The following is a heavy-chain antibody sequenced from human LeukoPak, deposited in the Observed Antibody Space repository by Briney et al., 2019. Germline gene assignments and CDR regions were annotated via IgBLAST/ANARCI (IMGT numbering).Heavy chain of an antibody. J-gene: IGHJ4*02. CDR3: AKGRNEDGDAALNY. D-gene: IGHD4-17*01. CDR2: ISGSGGNT. CDR1: GFTFSSYA. Sequence: GGPLRLSCAPSGFTFSSYAMSWVRQPPGKGREGVSSISGSGGNTFYADSVKGRFTISRDNSKNTLYLQMNSLRAEDTAAYHCAKGRNEDGDAALNYWGQGTLVTVSS. V-gene: IGHV3-23*01.